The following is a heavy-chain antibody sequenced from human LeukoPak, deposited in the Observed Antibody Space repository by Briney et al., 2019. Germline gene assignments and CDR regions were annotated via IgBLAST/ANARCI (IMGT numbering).Heavy chain of an antibody. CDR3: ARDEGKPPYYYDSSGYDYYYGMDV. CDR1: GYSISSGYY. J-gene: IGHJ6*02. CDR2: IYHSGST. Sequence: PSETLSLTCTVSGYSISSGYYWGWIRQPPGKGLEWIGSIYHSGSTYYNPSLKSRVTISVDTSKNQFSLKLSSVTAADTAVYYCARDEGKPPYYYDSSGYDYYYGMDVWGQGTTVTVSS. D-gene: IGHD3-22*01. V-gene: IGHV4-38-2*02.